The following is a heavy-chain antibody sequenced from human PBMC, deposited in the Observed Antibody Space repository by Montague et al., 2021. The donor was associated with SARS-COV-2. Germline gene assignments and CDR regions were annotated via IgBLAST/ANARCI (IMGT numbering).Heavy chain of an antibody. CDR2: IYYSGST. V-gene: IGHV4-39*01. CDR3: ARFPTSYYYDSKAAPATPDAFDI. J-gene: IGHJ3*02. Sequence: SETLSLTCTVSGGSISSSGYYWGWIRQPPGKGLEWIGSIYYSGSTYYYPSLKSRVTISVDTSKNQFSLKLSSVTAADTAVYYCARFPTSYYYDSKAAPATPDAFDIWGQGTMVTVSS. D-gene: IGHD3-22*01. CDR1: GGSISSSGYY.